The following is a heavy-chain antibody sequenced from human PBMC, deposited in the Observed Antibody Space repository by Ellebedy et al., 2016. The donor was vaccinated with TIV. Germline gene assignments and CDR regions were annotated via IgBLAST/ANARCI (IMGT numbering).Heavy chain of an antibody. CDR2: VSHDGNK. Sequence: GESLKISXAASGFTFSSFGMHWVRQAPGKGLEWVALVSHDGNKYYAESVKGRFTVPRDNSKNTLNLQMNSLRAEDSAVYYCAKVDPRYGVAPFDSWGQGTLVIVSS. V-gene: IGHV3-30*18. CDR3: AKVDPRYGVAPFDS. J-gene: IGHJ4*02. D-gene: IGHD3-3*01. CDR1: GFTFSSFG.